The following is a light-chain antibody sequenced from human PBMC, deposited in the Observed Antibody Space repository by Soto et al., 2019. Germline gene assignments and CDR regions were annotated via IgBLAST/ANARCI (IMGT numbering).Light chain of an antibody. CDR2: RAS. CDR1: QSINGW. Sequence: DIHMTQSPSTLSASVGDRVNITCRASQSINGWLAWYQQKPGKAPKLLISRASDLQTGVPSRFSGSGSGTEFTLTISSLQTDDFATYYCQQYNSYFFTFGPGTKVDVK. J-gene: IGKJ3*01. V-gene: IGKV1-5*03. CDR3: QQYNSYFFT.